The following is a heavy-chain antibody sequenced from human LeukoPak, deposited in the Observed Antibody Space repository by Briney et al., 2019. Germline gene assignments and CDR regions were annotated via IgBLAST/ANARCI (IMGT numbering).Heavy chain of an antibody. Sequence: PGGSLRLSCAASGFTFSSYSMNWVRQAPGKGLEWVSSISSSSSYIYYADSVKGRFTISRDNAKNSLYLRMNSLRAEDTAVYYCARERLRYDSSGSIAFDIWGQGTMVTVSS. CDR2: ISSSSSYI. V-gene: IGHV3-21*01. CDR1: GFTFSSYS. CDR3: ARERLRYDSSGSIAFDI. J-gene: IGHJ3*02. D-gene: IGHD3-22*01.